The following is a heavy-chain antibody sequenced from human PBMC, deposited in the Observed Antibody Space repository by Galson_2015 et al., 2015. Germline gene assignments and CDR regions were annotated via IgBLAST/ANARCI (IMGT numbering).Heavy chain of an antibody. CDR2: IHYSGRT. CDR1: DGSISSGGYY. CDR3: ARVRSGDSAPTFDY. V-gene: IGHV4-31*03. D-gene: IGHD1-26*01. J-gene: IGHJ4*02. Sequence: TLSLTCTVSDGSISSGGYYWSWIRQHPEKGLEWIGYIHYSGRTYYNPSLKSRAAISVDTSKNQFSLKLSSVTAADTAVYYCARVRSGDSAPTFDYWGQGTLVTVSS.